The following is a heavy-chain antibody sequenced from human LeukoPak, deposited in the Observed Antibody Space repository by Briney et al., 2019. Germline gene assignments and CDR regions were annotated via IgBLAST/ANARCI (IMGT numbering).Heavy chain of an antibody. V-gene: IGHV3-30*03. D-gene: IGHD6-19*01. CDR1: GFTFSSYG. CDR2: ISYDGSNK. CDR3: ARDRGLRAVAGTGL. Sequence: PGGSLRLSCAASGFTFSSYGMHWVRQAPGKGLEWVAVISYDGSNKYYADSMKDRFTISRDNSKNTLYLQMNSLRAEDTAVYYCARDRGLRAVAGTGLWGQGTLATVSS. J-gene: IGHJ4*02.